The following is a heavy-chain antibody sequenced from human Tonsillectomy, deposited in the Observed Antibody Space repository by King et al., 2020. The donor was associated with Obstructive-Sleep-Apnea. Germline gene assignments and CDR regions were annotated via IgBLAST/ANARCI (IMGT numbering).Heavy chain of an antibody. CDR3: TGEGEAEWLRLRAVGGGMDV. CDR1: GFTFGDYA. J-gene: IGHJ6*02. V-gene: IGHV3-49*03. D-gene: IGHD5-12*01. Sequence: VQLVESGGGLVQPGRSLRLSCTASGFTFGDYAMSWFRQAPGKGLEWVGFIRSKAYGGTTEYAASVKGRFTISRDDSKSIAYLQMNSLKTEDTAVYYGTGEGEAEWLRLRAVGGGMDVWGQGTTVTVSS. CDR2: IRSKAYGGTT.